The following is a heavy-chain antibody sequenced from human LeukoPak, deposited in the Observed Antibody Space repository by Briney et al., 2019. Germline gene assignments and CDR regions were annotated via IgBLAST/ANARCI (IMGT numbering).Heavy chain of an antibody. CDR2: IGWGDDK. Sequence: SGPALVKPTQTLTLTRTFAGFSLSTSGMRVSWIRQPPGKALEWLARIGWGDDKFYRTSLKTRLTISKGTSKNQVVLTMTNMDHVHTATYYCARMAYSGNYWMLFQYWAQGTLVTVLS. V-gene: IGHV2-70*04. J-gene: IGHJ4*02. D-gene: IGHD1-26*01. CDR1: GFSLSTSGMR. CDR3: ARMAYSGNYWMLFQY.